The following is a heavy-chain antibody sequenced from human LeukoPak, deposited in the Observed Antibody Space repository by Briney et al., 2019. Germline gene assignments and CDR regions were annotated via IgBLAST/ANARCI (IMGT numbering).Heavy chain of an antibody. CDR3: ARGGYDSRSGLKYNWFDS. D-gene: IGHD3-3*01. CDR1: GGSISSGDYY. Sequence: SETLSLTCTVSGGSISSGDYYWSWIRQPPGKGLEWIGYIYYSGSTYYNPSLKSRVTISVDTSKNQFSLKLSSVTAADTAVYYCARGGYDSRSGLKYNWFDSWGQGTLVTVSS. V-gene: IGHV4-30-4*01. J-gene: IGHJ5*01. CDR2: IYYSGST.